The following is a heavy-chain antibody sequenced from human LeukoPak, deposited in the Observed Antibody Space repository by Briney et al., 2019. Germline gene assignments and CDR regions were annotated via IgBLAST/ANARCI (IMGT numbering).Heavy chain of an antibody. D-gene: IGHD3-3*01. CDR1: GGTFSSYA. CDR2: IIPIFGAP. Sequence: ASVKVSCKASGGTFSSYAISWVRQAPGQGLEWMGGIIPIFGAPNYAQKFQGRVTITADESTSTAYMELSSLRSEDTAVYYCARCYDLWSGYYRWLDPWGQGTLVTVSS. V-gene: IGHV1-69*01. CDR3: ARCYDLWSGYYRWLDP. J-gene: IGHJ5*02.